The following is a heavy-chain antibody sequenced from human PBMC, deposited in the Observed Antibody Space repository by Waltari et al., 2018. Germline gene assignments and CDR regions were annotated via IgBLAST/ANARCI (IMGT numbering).Heavy chain of an antibody. J-gene: IGHJ4*02. CDR3: ARHTGNWNYRIPDY. Sequence: QLQLQEAGPGLVKPSETLSLTCTVAGGYISRSRYYWGWIRQPPGKGLEWIGSIYYSGSTYYNPSLKSRVTISVDTSKNQFSLNLSSVTAADTAVYYCARHTGNWNYRIPDYWGQGTLVTVSS. D-gene: IGHD1-7*01. V-gene: IGHV4-39*01. CDR2: IYYSGST. CDR1: GGYISRSRYY.